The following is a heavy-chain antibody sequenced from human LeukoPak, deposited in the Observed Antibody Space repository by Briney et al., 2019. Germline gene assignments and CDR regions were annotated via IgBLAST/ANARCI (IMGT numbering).Heavy chain of an antibody. Sequence: GASVKVSCKASGYTXTGYYIHGVRQAPGQGFEWMGWISPNSGGTSYAQNFQGRVTMTRDTSISTAYMELSSLRSDDAAVYYCARIRAAGSGMDVWGQGTAVTVSS. D-gene: IGHD6-13*01. CDR2: ISPNSGGT. CDR3: ARIRAAGSGMDV. CDR1: GYTXTGYY. V-gene: IGHV1-2*02. J-gene: IGHJ6*02.